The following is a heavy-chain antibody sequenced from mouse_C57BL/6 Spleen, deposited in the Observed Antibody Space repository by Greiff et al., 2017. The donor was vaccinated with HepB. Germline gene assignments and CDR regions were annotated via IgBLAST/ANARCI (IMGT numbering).Heavy chain of an antibody. J-gene: IGHJ4*01. CDR3: ARGMVTYYAMDY. CDR2: IWSGGST. V-gene: IGHV2-2*01. CDR1: GFSLTSYG. Sequence: QVQLQQSGPGLVQPSQSLSITCTVSGFSLTSYGVHWVRQSPGKGLEWLGVIWSGGSTDYNAAFISRLSISKDNSKSQVFFKMNSLQADDTAIYYCARGMVTYYAMDYWGQGTSVTVSS. D-gene: IGHD2-2*01.